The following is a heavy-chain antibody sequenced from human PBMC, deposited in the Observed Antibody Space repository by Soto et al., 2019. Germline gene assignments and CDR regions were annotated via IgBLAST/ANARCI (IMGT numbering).Heavy chain of an antibody. CDR1: GFTLSNYA. CDR3: GKTDWVEGQHGDS. CDR2: ISGSGGRI. V-gene: IGHV3-23*01. J-gene: IGHJ4*02. Sequence: EVQLLESGGGLVQPGGYLRLSCAASGFTLSNYAMSWVRQAPGKGLAWVSTISGSGGRIYYADSVTGRFTISRDNSTNTLYLQMSSLTAEDTAVYYWGKTDWVEGQHGDSWGQGTVVHVSS. D-gene: IGHD6-13*01.